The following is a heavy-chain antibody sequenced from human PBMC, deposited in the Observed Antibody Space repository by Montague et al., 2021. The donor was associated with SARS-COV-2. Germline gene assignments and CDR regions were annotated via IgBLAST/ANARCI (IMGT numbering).Heavy chain of an antibody. CDR3: VRVPYRLLFVPRYYGMDV. Sequence: SETLSLTCAVYGGSLSGYYWSWIRQPPGEGLEWIAEISHRGSTSYNPSLKSRVTISVDTSKNQFPLKLSSATAADTAVYYCVRVPYRLLFVPRYYGMDVWGQGTTVTVSS. CDR2: ISHRGST. D-gene: IGHD2-2*01. CDR1: GGSLSGYY. J-gene: IGHJ6*02. V-gene: IGHV4-34*01.